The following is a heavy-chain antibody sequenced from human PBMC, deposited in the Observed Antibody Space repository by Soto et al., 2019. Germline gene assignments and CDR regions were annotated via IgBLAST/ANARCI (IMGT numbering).Heavy chain of an antibody. CDR1: GFTFSSYA. V-gene: IGHV3-30-3*01. J-gene: IGHJ4*02. CDR2: ISYDGSNK. Sequence: EGSLRLSCAASGFTFSSYAMHWVRQAPGKGLEWVAVISYDGSNKYYADSVKGRFTISRDNSKNTLYLQMNSLRAEDTAVYYCARDLYARYYYDSSGYGLGYWGQGTLVTVSS. CDR3: ARDLYARYYYDSSGYGLGY. D-gene: IGHD3-22*01.